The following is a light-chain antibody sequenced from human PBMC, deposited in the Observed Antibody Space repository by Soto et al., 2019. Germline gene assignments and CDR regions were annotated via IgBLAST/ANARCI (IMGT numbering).Light chain of an antibody. CDR3: QQANSFPRT. V-gene: IGKV1D-12*01. CDR1: QAISTW. CDR2: AAS. Sequence: DIQMTQSPSSVSASVGDRVTITCRASQAISTWLAWYQQKPGKAPKLLIYAASNLQTGVPSRFSGSGSGTDFTLPISSLQPEDFETYYCQQANSFPRTLGQGNKVEIK. J-gene: IGKJ1*01.